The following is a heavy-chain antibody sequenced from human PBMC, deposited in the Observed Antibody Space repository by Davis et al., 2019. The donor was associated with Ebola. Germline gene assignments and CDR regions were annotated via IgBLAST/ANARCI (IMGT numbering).Heavy chain of an antibody. CDR3: ATGYCSSTSCHYYYYGMDV. D-gene: IGHD2-2*01. Sequence: ASVKVSCKASGYTFTSYDINWVRQATGQGLEWMGWMNPNSGNTGYAQKFQGRVTMTEDTSTDTAYMELSSLRSEDTAVYYCATGYCSSTSCHYYYYGMDVWGQGTTVTVSS. CDR2: MNPNSGNT. J-gene: IGHJ6*02. V-gene: IGHV1-8*01. CDR1: GYTFTSYD.